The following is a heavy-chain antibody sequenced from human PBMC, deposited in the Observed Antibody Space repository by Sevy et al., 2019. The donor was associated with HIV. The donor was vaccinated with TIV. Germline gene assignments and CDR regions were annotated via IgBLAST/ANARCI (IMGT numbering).Heavy chain of an antibody. J-gene: IGHJ4*02. V-gene: IGHV3-7*01. D-gene: IGHD3-3*01. Sequence: GGSLRLSCAASGFKFSDYWMSWVRQSPGKGLEWVATIKQDESEKYYVESVKGRFAISRDNGKNSVSLQMNGLRVEDTALYYCAREVGGFNWRPXXXXXWGQGTLVTVSS. CDR1: GFKFSDYW. CDR2: IKQDESEK. CDR3: AREVGGFNWRPXXXXX.